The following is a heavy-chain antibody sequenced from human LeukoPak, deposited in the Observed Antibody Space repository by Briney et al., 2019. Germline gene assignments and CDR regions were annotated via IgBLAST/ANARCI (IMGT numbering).Heavy chain of an antibody. Sequence: GESLKISCKGSGYSFTSYWIGWVRQMPGKGLEWMGIIYPGDSDTRYSPSFQAQATISADKSISTAYLQWSSLKTSDTAMYYCASRIAAALDYWGQGTLVTVSS. CDR2: IYPGDSDT. V-gene: IGHV5-51*01. J-gene: IGHJ4*02. CDR3: ASRIAAALDY. D-gene: IGHD6-13*01. CDR1: GYSFTSYW.